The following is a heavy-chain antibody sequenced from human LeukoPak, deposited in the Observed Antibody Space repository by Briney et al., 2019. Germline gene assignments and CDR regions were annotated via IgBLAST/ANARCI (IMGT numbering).Heavy chain of an antibody. CDR1: GGSISSYY. CDR2: IYYSGST. CDR3: ARGYFDWLLRSYYFDY. Sequence: SETLSLTCTVSGGSISSYYWSWIRQPPGKGLEWIGYIYYSGSTNYNPSLKSRVTISVDTSKNQFSLKLSSVTAADTAVYYCARGYFDWLLRSYYFDYWGRGTLVTVSS. J-gene: IGHJ4*02. V-gene: IGHV4-59*01. D-gene: IGHD3-9*01.